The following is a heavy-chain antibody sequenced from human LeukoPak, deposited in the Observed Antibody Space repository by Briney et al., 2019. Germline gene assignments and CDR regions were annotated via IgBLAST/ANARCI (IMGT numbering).Heavy chain of an antibody. V-gene: IGHV4-59*08. Sequence: SETLSLTCTVSGGSISTYYWSWIRQPPGMGLEWIGYIYYTESTHYNPSLKSRVTMSVDTSKNQLSLKLTSVTAADTAVYYCARPREVSKSANALDIWGQGTMVTVSS. CDR3: ARPREVSKSANALDI. CDR1: GGSISTYY. J-gene: IGHJ3*02. CDR2: IYYTEST. D-gene: IGHD5/OR15-5a*01.